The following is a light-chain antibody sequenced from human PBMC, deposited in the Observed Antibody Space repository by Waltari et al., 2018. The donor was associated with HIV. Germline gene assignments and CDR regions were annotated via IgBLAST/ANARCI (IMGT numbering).Light chain of an antibody. V-gene: IGLV1-44*01. Sequence: QSVLTQPPPTSGTPGPGVTISCSGSTSNIGSKAVNRYRQLPGTAPKLVIYSNNQRMPGVPDRFTGSKSGTSASLAISGLQSEDEAVYYCAAWDDSLTGNVIFGGGTKLTVL. CDR3: AAWDDSLTGNVI. CDR2: SNN. J-gene: IGLJ2*01. CDR1: TSNIGSKA.